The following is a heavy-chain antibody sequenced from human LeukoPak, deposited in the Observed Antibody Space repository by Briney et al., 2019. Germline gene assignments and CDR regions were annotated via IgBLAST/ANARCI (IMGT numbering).Heavy chain of an antibody. CDR3: AREAVNKYQLLYFDY. CDR1: GDTFSSYA. D-gene: IGHD2-2*01. Sequence: SVKVSCKASGDTFSSYAISWVRQAPGQGLEWMGGIIPIFGTANYAQKFQGRVTITTDESTSTAYMELSSLRSEDTAVYYCAREAVNKYQLLYFDYWGQGTLVTVSS. CDR2: IIPIFGTA. J-gene: IGHJ4*02. V-gene: IGHV1-69*05.